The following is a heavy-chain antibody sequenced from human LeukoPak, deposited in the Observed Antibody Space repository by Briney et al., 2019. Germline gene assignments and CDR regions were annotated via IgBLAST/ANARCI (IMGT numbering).Heavy chain of an antibody. V-gene: IGHV3-53*01. D-gene: IGHD5-24*01. Sequence: GGSLRLSCVASGFTVSSNYMSWVRQAPGKGLEWVSVIYSGGSTYYADSVKGRFTISRDNSKNTLYLQMNSLRAEDTAVYYCTLEMATADYWGQGTLVTVSS. CDR3: TLEMATADY. CDR2: IYSGGST. CDR1: GFTVSSNY. J-gene: IGHJ4*02.